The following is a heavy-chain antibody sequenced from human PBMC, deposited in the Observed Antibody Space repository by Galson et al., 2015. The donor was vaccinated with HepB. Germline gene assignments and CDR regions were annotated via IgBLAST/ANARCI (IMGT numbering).Heavy chain of an antibody. CDR2: IIPILGIA. CDR3: AREPRLYYYGSGSSGDGFDP. Sequence: SVKVSCKASGGTFSNYTISWVRQAPGQGLEWMGRIIPILGIANYAQKFQGRVTITADRSTSTAYMELSSLRSEDTAVYYCAREPRLYYYGSGSSGDGFDPWGQGTLVTVSS. D-gene: IGHD3-10*01. V-gene: IGHV1-69*04. J-gene: IGHJ5*02. CDR1: GGTFSNYT.